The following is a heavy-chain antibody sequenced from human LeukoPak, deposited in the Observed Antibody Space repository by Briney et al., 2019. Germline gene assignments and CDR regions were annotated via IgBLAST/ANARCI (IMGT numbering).Heavy chain of an antibody. V-gene: IGHV1-2*02. D-gene: IGHD2-8*01. Sequence: ASVKVSCKASGYTFTGYYMHWVRQAPGQGLEWMGWINPNSGGTNYAQKFQGRATMTRDTSISTAYMELSRLRSDDTAVYYCARSPKWRGGMDVWGQGTMVTVSS. J-gene: IGHJ6*02. CDR2: INPNSGGT. CDR1: GYTFTGYY. CDR3: ARSPKWRGGMDV.